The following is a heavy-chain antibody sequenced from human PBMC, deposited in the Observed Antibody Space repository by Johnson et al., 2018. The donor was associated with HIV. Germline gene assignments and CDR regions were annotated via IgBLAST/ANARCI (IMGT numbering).Heavy chain of an antibody. V-gene: IGHV3-30*03. CDR3: ARDQSNGWNRGAFDI. D-gene: IGHD6-19*01. CDR2: ISYDSSSQ. CDR1: GFTFSSYG. Sequence: VQLVESGGGVVQPGGSLRLSCAASGFTFSSYGMHWVRQAPGKGLEWVAAISYDSSSQYYADAVKGRFTISRDNSKNTLYLQMTSLRSEDTAVYYCARDQSNGWNRGAFDIWGQGTVVTVSS. J-gene: IGHJ3*02.